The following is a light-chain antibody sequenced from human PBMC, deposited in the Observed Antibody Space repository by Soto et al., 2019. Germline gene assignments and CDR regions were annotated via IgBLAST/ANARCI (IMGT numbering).Light chain of an antibody. CDR1: SSDVGGYDY. V-gene: IGLV2-11*01. CDR3: CSYAGSRVV. CDR2: DVT. J-gene: IGLJ2*01. Sequence: QSALTQPRSVSGSPGQSVTISCTGTSSDVGGYDYVSWYQQHPGKAPRLMIYDVTKRPSGVPDRFSASKAGNTASLTISGLQAEDEADYYCCSYAGSRVVFGGGTKVTVL.